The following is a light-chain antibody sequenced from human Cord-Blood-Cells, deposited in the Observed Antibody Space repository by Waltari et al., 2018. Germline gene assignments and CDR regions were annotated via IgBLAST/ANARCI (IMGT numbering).Light chain of an antibody. CDR3: QQYGSL. CDR1: QSVSSSY. CDR2: GAS. Sequence: IVFTQSPGTLSLSPGERATLSCRASQSVSSSYLAWYQQKPGQAPRLLIYGASSRATGIPDRFSGSGSGTDFTLTISRLEPEDFAVYYCQQYGSLFGQGTKVEIK. J-gene: IGKJ1*01. V-gene: IGKV3-20*01.